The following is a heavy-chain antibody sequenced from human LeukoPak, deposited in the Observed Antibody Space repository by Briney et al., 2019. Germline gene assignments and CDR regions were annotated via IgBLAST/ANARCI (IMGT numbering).Heavy chain of an antibody. CDR3: AKVASGYGSYYFDY. CDR1: GFTFDDYA. Sequence: GGSLRLSCAASGFTFDDYAMHWVRQAPGKGLEWVSGISWNSGSIGYADSVKGRFTISRDNAKNSLYLQMNSLRAEDTALYYCAKVASGYGSYYFDYWGQGTLVTVSS. D-gene: IGHD5-12*01. J-gene: IGHJ4*02. V-gene: IGHV3-9*01. CDR2: ISWNSGSI.